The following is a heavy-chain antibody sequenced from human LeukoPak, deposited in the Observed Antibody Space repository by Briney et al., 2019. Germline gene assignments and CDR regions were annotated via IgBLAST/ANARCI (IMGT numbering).Heavy chain of an antibody. D-gene: IGHD3-22*01. J-gene: IGHJ4*02. CDR2: IDHSGST. V-gene: IGHV4-34*01. Sequence: PSETLSLTCTVYGGSFSGYYWNWIHQPPGKGLEWIGEIDHSGSTNYNPSLKNRVTISVDTSKNQFSLKLSSVTAADTAVYYCARGSAGDSSGYHDYWGQGTLVTASS. CDR1: GGSFSGYY. CDR3: ARGSAGDSSGYHDY.